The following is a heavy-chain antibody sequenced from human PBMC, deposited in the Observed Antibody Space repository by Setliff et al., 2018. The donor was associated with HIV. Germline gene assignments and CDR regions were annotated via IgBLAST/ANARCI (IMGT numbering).Heavy chain of an antibody. V-gene: IGHV4-38-2*02. CDR1: GSSISNAYY. D-gene: IGHD3-16*02. CDR3: ARETYDYVWGSYLYVGSDY. J-gene: IGHJ4*02. Sequence: SETLSLTCAVSGSSISNAYYWVWFRQPPGKGLEWIGSIDHRGSTYYNPSLKSRVTISVGTSKNQFSLKLSSVTAAYTVVYYWARETYDYVWGSYLYVGSDYWGQGTLCTVSS. CDR2: IDHRGST.